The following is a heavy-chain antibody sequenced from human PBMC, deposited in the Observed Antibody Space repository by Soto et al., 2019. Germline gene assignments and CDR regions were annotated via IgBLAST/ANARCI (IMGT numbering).Heavy chain of an antibody. CDR2: IWYDATNK. V-gene: IGHV3-33*01. J-gene: IGHJ4*02. D-gene: IGHD5-12*01. Sequence: QVQLVESGGGVVQPGRSLRLSCAASGFTFSTYGMHWVRQAPGKGLEWVAVIWYDATNKYYADSVKDRFTISRDNSKNTMYLQMNSLRAEDTAVYYCARGYDQSFDYWGQGILVTVSS. CDR3: ARGYDQSFDY. CDR1: GFTFSTYG.